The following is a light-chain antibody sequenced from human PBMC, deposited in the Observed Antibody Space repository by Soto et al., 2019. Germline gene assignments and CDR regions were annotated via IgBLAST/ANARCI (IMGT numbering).Light chain of an antibody. J-gene: IGKJ2*01. CDR1: QTVLYSSTNKNY. V-gene: IGKV4-1*01. Sequence: DIVMTQSPDSLAVSLGERATINCKSSQTVLYSSTNKNYLSWHQLKPGQPPKLLIYWASTRESGVPDRFSGSGSGTDFTLTISSLQAKDVAVYYCQQYHSTPYTFGQGTKLEIK. CDR3: QQYHSTPYT. CDR2: WAS.